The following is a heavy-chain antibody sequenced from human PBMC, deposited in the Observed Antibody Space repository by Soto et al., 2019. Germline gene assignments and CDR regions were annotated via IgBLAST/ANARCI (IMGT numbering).Heavy chain of an antibody. D-gene: IGHD2-2*01. CDR2: ISGSGGST. Sequence: EVQLLESGGGLVQHGGSLRLSCAASGFTFSSYAMSWVRQAPGKGLEWVSAISGSGGSTSYADSVKGRFTFSRDNSKNTLDLQMNSLIAEDKDVYYFAKVAVVVVPAAMEPSNYYYGMDVWGQGTTVTLSS. V-gene: IGHV3-23*01. CDR3: AKVAVVVVPAAMEPSNYYYGMDV. J-gene: IGHJ6*02. CDR1: GFTFSSYA.